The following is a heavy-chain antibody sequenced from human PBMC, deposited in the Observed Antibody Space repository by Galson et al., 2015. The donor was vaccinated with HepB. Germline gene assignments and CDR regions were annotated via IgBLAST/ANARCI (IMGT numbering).Heavy chain of an antibody. CDR2: ISYDGDNK. CDR1: GFSLSHYP. Sequence: SLRLSCAASGFSLSHYPMHWVRQAPGKGLEWVTFISYDGDNKTYADSVKGRFTISRDDSKNTLYLQMNALRADDSAVYFCARGGSDEQLDHWGQGTLVTVSS. J-gene: IGHJ4*02. CDR3: ARGGSDEQLDH. V-gene: IGHV3-30*19. D-gene: IGHD3-16*01.